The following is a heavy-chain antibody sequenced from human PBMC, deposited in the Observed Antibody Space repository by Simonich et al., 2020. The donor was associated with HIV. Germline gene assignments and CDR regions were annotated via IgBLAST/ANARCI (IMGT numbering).Heavy chain of an antibody. CDR1: GGSFSGYY. Sequence: QVQLQQWGAGLLKPSETLSLTCAVYGGSFSGYYWSWIRQSPGKGPEWIGEINDSESTHYNAALKSRVTISVDTSKNQFSLKLISVTAADTAVYYCARGPYGVRGSNWWGGCFDYWGQGTLVTVSS. CDR2: INDSEST. D-gene: IGHD6-13*01. CDR3: ARGPYGVRGSNWWGGCFDY. J-gene: IGHJ4*02. V-gene: IGHV4-34*01.